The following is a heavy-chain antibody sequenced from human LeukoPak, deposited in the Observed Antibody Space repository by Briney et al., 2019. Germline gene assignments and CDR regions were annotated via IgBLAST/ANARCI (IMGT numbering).Heavy chain of an antibody. CDR2: IYTSGST. CDR1: GGSISSGSYY. J-gene: IGHJ5*02. D-gene: IGHD2-15*01. CDR3: AREGDVVVVADWFDP. Sequence: PSETLSLTCTVSGGSISSGSYYWSWIRQPAGKGLEWIGRIYTSGSTNYNPSLKSRVTISVDTSKNQFSLKLSPVTAADTAVYYCAREGDVVVVADWFDPWGQGTLVTVSS. V-gene: IGHV4-61*02.